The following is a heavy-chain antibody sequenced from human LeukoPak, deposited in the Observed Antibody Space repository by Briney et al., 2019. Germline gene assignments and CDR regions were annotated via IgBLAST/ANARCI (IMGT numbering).Heavy chain of an antibody. CDR2: ISAYNGNT. CDR1: GYTFTSYG. CDR3: ARDPSPTLYYYYGMDV. V-gene: IGHV1-18*04. Sequence: GASVKVSCKASGYTFTSYGVSGVRQAPGQGLEWMGWISAYNGNTNYAQKLQGRVTMTTDTSTSTAYMELRSLRSDDTAMYYCARDPSPTLYYYYGMDVWGKGTTVTVSS. J-gene: IGHJ6*04.